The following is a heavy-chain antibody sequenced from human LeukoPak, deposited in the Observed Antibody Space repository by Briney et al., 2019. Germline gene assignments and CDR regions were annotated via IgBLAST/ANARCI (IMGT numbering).Heavy chain of an antibody. V-gene: IGHV3-30*18. Sequence: GRSLRLSCVASGFTFSSYGMHWVRQAPGKGLEWEAFISYDGSNRYYVDSVKGRFTISRDNSKNTLYLQMNSLRPEDTAVYYCAKVRGPGEVSGWYYFDSWGQGTLVTVSS. CDR1: GFTFSSYG. D-gene: IGHD6-19*01. CDR2: ISYDGSNR. CDR3: AKVRGPGEVSGWYYFDS. J-gene: IGHJ4*02.